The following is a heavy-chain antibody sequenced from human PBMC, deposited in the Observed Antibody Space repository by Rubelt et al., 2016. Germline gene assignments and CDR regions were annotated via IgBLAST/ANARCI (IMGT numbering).Heavy chain of an antibody. CDR1: GFTLSSHS. D-gene: IGHD2-2*01. J-gene: IGHJ4*02. CDR2: ISGSGGST. CDR3: AKDKTTYQDIVVVPAAIFDY. Sequence: EVQLVESGGGLAQPGGSLRLSCAVSGFTLSSHSMNWVRQAPGKGLEWVSAISGSGGSTYYADSVKGRFTISRGNSKNTLYLQMNSLRADDTTVYYCAKDKTTYQDIVVVPAAIFDYWGQGTLVTVSS. V-gene: IGHV3-23*04.